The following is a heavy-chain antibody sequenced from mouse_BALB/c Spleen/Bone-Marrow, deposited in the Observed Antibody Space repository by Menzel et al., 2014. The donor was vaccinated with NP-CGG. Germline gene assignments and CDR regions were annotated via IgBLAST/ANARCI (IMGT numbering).Heavy chain of an antibody. Sequence: EVKLVESGGGLVQPGGSLKLSCAASGFTLSSYTMSWVRQTPEKRLEWVAYISNGGGSTYYPDTVKGRFTISRDNAKNTLYLQMSSLKSEDTAMYYCARQIYFPYFDYWGQGTTLTVSS. V-gene: IGHV5-12-2*01. J-gene: IGHJ2*01. D-gene: IGHD2-1*01. CDR2: ISNGGGST. CDR3: ARQIYFPYFDY. CDR1: GFTLSSYT.